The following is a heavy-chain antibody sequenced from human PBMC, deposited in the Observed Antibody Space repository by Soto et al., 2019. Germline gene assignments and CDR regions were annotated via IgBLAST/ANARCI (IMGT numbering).Heavy chain of an antibody. D-gene: IGHD3-3*01. J-gene: IGHJ4*02. V-gene: IGHV4-4*02. Sequence: SETLSLTCAVSGGSISSSNWWSWVRQPPGKGLEWIGEIYHSGSTNYNPSLKSRVTISVDKSKNQFSLKLSSVTAADTAVYYCAIVGYYDFWSGYSPRSNTFDYWGQGTLVTVSS. CDR2: IYHSGST. CDR3: AIVGYYDFWSGYSPRSNTFDY. CDR1: GGSISSSNW.